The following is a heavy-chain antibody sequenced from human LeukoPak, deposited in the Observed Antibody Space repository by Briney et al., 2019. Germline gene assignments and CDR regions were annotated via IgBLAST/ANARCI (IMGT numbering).Heavy chain of an antibody. CDR2: IWYDGNNK. CDR1: GFTFSSYG. V-gene: IGHV3-33*06. D-gene: IGHD3-22*01. Sequence: GGSLRLSCAASGFTFSSYGMHWVRQAPGKGLEWVAVIWYDGNNKYYADSVKGRFTISRDNSKNTLYLQMNSLRAEDTAVYYCAKDLGYYDSSGAFDIWGQGTMVTVSS. CDR3: AKDLGYYDSSGAFDI. J-gene: IGHJ3*02.